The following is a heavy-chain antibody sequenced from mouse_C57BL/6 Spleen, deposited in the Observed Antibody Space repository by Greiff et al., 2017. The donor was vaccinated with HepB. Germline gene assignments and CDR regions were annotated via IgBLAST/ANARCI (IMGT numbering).Heavy chain of an antibody. D-gene: IGHD4-1*01. CDR3: ARWTGTRGFAY. J-gene: IGHJ3*01. V-gene: IGHV1-52*01. CDR1: GYTFTSYW. Sequence: VQLQQPGAELVRPGSSVKLSCKASGYTFTSYWMHWVKQRPIQGLEWIGNIDPSDSETHYNQKFKDKATLTVDKSSSTAYMQLSSLTSEDSAVYYCARWTGTRGFAYWGQGTLVTVSA. CDR2: IDPSDSET.